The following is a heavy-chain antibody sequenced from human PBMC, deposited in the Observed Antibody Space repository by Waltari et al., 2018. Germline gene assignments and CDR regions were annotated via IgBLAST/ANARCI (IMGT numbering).Heavy chain of an antibody. CDR2: IHKDGTT. V-gene: IGHV4-59*11. CDR3: VAGAGWLPDY. CDR1: GGSISNHY. Sequence: QVQLQESGPGLVKPSETLSLTCTVPGGSISNHYCNWCNWIRQPPGKALEWIGDIHKDGTTNYKPSLSRRASISSDTSTNQFSLRLTAVTAADTAVYYCVAGAGWLPDYWGHGTLVTVSS. D-gene: IGHD5-18*01. J-gene: IGHJ4*01.